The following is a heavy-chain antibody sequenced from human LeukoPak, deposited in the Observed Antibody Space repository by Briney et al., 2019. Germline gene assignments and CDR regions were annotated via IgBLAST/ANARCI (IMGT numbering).Heavy chain of an antibody. V-gene: IGHV4-39*01. CDR1: CASISRCSHH. D-gene: IGHD7-27*01. CDR3: ARLDWGSGGSGSFDH. Sequence: SETLSLTCTVSCASISRCSHHWAWIRQPPGKGLEWIGSIYYSGFTHYNPSPKSRVTMSVDTSKNQFSLKLSSVTAADTAVYFCARLDWGSGGSGSFDHWGQGTLVTVSS. J-gene: IGHJ4*02. CDR2: IYYSGFT.